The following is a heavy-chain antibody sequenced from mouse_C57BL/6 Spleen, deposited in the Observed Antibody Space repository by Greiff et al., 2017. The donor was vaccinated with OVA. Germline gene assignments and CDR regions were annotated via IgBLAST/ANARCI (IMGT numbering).Heavy chain of an antibody. CDR2: IWRGGST. D-gene: IGHD4-1*01. CDR3: ATSNWDGLYAMDY. J-gene: IGHJ4*01. CDR1: GFSLTSYG. V-gene: IGHV2-5*01. Sequence: QVQLQQSGPGLVQPSQSLSITCTVSGFSLTSYGVHLVRQSPGKGLEWLGVIWRGGSTDYNAAFMSRLSITKDNSKSQVFFKMNSLQADDTAIYYCATSNWDGLYAMDYWGQGTSVTVSS.